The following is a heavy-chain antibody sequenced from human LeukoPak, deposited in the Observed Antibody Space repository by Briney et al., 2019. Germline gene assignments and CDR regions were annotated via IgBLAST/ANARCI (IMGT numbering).Heavy chain of an antibody. Sequence: GGSLGLSCAASGFTFSSYAMSWVRQAPGKGLEWVSAISGSGGSTYYADSVKGRFTISRDNSKNTLYLQMNSLRAEDTAVYYCAKAPMVRSHYYGMDVWGQGTTVTVSS. CDR2: ISGSGGST. CDR1: GFTFSSYA. J-gene: IGHJ6*02. CDR3: AKAPMVRSHYYGMDV. D-gene: IGHD3-10*01. V-gene: IGHV3-23*01.